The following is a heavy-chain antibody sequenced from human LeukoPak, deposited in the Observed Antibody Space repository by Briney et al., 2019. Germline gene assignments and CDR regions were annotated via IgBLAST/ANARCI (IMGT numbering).Heavy chain of an antibody. Sequence: SQTLSLTYTVDAVAFSGYYCTCICQPPGNGLNWIGGINHSGSTNYHPSLKSRVTISVDTSNDQFSLKLSSVTAADTAVYYCARHTSLWFGELQSWFDPWGQGTLVTVSS. CDR2: INHSGST. V-gene: IGHV4-34*01. CDR1: AVAFSGYY. D-gene: IGHD3-10*01. CDR3: ARHTSLWFGELQSWFDP. J-gene: IGHJ5*02.